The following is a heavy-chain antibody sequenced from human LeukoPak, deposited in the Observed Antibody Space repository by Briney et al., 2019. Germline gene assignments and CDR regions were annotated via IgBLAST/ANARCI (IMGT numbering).Heavy chain of an antibody. Sequence: PGGSLRLSCAASGFTFSSYWMNWVRQAPGKGLVWVSRIASDGSSTTYADSVKGRFSISRDNAKNTLYLQMNSLRAEDTAVYYCAREEMATDYYYYGMDVWGQGTTVTVSS. V-gene: IGHV3-74*01. CDR3: AREEMATDYYYYGMDV. D-gene: IGHD5-24*01. CDR2: IASDGSST. CDR1: GFTFSSYW. J-gene: IGHJ6*02.